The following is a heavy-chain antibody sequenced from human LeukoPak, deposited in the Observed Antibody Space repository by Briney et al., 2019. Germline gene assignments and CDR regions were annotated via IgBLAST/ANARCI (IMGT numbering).Heavy chain of an antibody. Sequence: PSETLSLTCAVSGGSISSSNWWSWVRQPPGKGLEWIGEIYHSGGTNYNPSLKSRVTISVDTSKNQFSLKLSSVTAADTAVYYCARTGVDTAMGVFDYWGQGTLVTVSS. CDR2: IYHSGGT. V-gene: IGHV4-4*02. CDR3: ARTGVDTAMGVFDY. CDR1: GGSISSSNW. D-gene: IGHD5-18*01. J-gene: IGHJ4*02.